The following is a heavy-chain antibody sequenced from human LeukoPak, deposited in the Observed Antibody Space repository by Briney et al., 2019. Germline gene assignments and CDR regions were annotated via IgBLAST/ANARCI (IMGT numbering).Heavy chain of an antibody. Sequence: GGSLRLSCAASGFTFSSYSMNWVRQAPGKGLEWVSYISSGSLTIYYADSVKGRFTIPRDNAKNSLYLHMDSLRAEDTAVYYCAREAITGHREFDYWGQGTLVTVSS. CDR1: GFTFSSYS. D-gene: IGHD1-20*01. V-gene: IGHV3-48*01. CDR3: AREAITGHREFDY. J-gene: IGHJ4*02. CDR2: ISSGSLTI.